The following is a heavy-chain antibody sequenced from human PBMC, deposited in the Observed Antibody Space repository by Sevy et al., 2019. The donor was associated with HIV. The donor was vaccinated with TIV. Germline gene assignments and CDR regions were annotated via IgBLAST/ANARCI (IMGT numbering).Heavy chain of an antibody. CDR2: IKEDGIEK. CDR3: ARYPGRGLFDY. V-gene: IGHV3-7*01. Sequence: GGSLRLSCVGSGFRFSDYYMAWVRQAPGKGLEWVARIKEDGIEKNYLDSVKGRFSISRDDAENSVYLQLNSLKAEDTALYYCARYPGRGLFDYWGQGTLVTVSS. J-gene: IGHJ4*02. CDR1: GFRFSDYY.